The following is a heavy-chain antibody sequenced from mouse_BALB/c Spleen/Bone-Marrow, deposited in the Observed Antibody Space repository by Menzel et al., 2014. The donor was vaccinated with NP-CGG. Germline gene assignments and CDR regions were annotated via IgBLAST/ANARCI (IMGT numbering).Heavy chain of an antibody. CDR1: GFTFKDTY. CDR3: ARQHYCVFFDY. J-gene: IGHJ2*01. D-gene: IGHD1-2*01. CDR2: IDPANGNT. V-gene: IGHV14-3*02. Sequence: VQLQQSGAEVVKPGASVKLSCTASGFTFKDTYMHWVKQRPEQGLEWIGRIDPANGNTKYDPKFQGKTTITADKSSNPASLQLSSLTSWDIVVYNRARQHYCVFFDYWGQGTTVPVLS.